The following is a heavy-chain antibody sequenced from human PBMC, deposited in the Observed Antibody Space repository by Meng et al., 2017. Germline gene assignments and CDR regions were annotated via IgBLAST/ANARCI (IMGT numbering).Heavy chain of an antibody. CDR1: GFTVSSNY. CDR3: ARDGCGYDQAFDF. Sequence: GESPKISCAASGFTVSSNYMSWVRQAPGKGLEWVSVIYTGGSTYYADSVKDRFTISRNNSKNTLYLQINSLRAEDTAVYYCARDGCGYDQAFDFWGQGTMVTVSS. V-gene: IGHV3-66*02. J-gene: IGHJ3*01. D-gene: IGHD5-12*01. CDR2: IYTGGST.